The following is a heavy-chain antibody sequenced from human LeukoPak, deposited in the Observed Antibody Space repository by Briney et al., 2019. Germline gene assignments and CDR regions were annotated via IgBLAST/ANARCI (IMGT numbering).Heavy chain of an antibody. V-gene: IGHV3-21*01. J-gene: IGHJ4*02. CDR2: ITSGRTYT. CDR1: GFTFTAFS. CDR3: ARGEASSRFDF. Sequence: GGSLRLSCAASGFTFTAFSMNWVRHAPGKGLGWVSSITSGRTYTYYADSVKGRFTISRDNAKKSLYLQMNSLRADDSAVYYCARGEASSRFDFWGQGTLVTVSS. D-gene: IGHD6-13*01.